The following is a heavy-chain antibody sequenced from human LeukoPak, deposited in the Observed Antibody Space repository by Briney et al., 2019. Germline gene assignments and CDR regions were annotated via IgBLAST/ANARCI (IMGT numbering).Heavy chain of an antibody. CDR2: IRYDGSNK. V-gene: IGHV3-30*02. CDR1: GFTFSTYG. CDR3: VCGPDFDY. Sequence: PGGSLRVSCAASGFTFSTYGMHWVRQAPGKGLEWVAFIRYDGSNKYYADSVKGRFTISRDNSKNTMYLQMNSPRAEDTAMYYCVCGPDFDYWGQGTLVTVSS. J-gene: IGHJ4*02.